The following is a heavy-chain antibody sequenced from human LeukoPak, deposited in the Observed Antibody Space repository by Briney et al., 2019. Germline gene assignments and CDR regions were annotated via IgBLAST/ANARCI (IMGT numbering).Heavy chain of an antibody. CDR2: INSDGSST. Sequence: GGSLRLSCVASGFTFSRYWMHWVRQAPGKGLVWVARINSDGSSTTYADSVKGRFTISRDNAKNMLYLQMSSLRAEDTAVYYCARVRLGPDSSGYYGRGFYFDYWGQGTLVTVSS. CDR3: ARVRLGPDSSGYYGRGFYFDY. CDR1: GFTFSRYW. V-gene: IGHV3-74*01. D-gene: IGHD3-22*01. J-gene: IGHJ4*02.